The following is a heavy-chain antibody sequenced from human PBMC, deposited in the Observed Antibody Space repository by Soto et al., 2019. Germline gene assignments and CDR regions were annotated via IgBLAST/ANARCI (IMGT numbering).Heavy chain of an antibody. D-gene: IGHD5-12*01. CDR3: ASRGPTYYYYGMDV. J-gene: IGHJ6*02. V-gene: IGHV4-39*01. CDR1: GGSISSSSYY. CDR2: IYYSGST. Sequence: PSETLSLTCTVSGGSISSSSYYWGRNRQPPGKGLEWIGSIYYSGSTYYNPSLKSRVTISVDTSKNQFSLKLSAVTAADTAVYYCASRGPTYYYYGMDVWGQGTTVTVSS.